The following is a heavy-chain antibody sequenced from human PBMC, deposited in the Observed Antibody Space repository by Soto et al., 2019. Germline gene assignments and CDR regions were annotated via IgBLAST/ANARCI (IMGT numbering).Heavy chain of an antibody. D-gene: IGHD5-12*01. CDR3: AREGGRDGYDSHDAFDI. J-gene: IGHJ3*02. V-gene: IGHV3-53*04. CDR2: IYSGGST. Sequence: GGSLRLSCAASGFTVSSNYMSWVRQAPGKGLEWVSVIYSGGSTYYADSVKGRFTISRHNSKNTLYLQMNSLRAEDTAVYYCAREGGRDGYDSHDAFDIWGQGTMVTVSS. CDR1: GFTVSSNY.